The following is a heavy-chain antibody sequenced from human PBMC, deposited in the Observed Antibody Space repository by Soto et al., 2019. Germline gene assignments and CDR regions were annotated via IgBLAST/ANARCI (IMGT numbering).Heavy chain of an antibody. D-gene: IGHD2-21*02. CDR2: IHHSGSI. CDR1: GDSISSDYYH. Sequence: SETLSLTCTVSGDSISSDYYHWTWIRQSPGKGLEWIGYIHHSGSILYNPSLKSRVTISVDTSKNQFSLHLTSVTAADTAVYFCAREDDGGDILDVWGKGTTVPVSS. V-gene: IGHV4-30-4*08. CDR3: AREDDGGDILDV. J-gene: IGHJ6*04.